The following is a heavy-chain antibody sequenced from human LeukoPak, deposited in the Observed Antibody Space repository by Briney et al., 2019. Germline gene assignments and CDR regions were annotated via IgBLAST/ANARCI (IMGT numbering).Heavy chain of an antibody. J-gene: IGHJ4*02. CDR3: SNGIYSPSY. CDR1: GFTFTLYW. Sequence: GGSLRLSCTTSGFTFTLYWMAWIRQSPGKGLEWVTNINQDESQQYYLESVEGRFTVSRDNARNSVYLHMNNLRVEDTAVYYCSNGIYSPSYWGRGTLVTLSS. D-gene: IGHD6-13*01. CDR2: INQDESQQ. V-gene: IGHV3-7*01.